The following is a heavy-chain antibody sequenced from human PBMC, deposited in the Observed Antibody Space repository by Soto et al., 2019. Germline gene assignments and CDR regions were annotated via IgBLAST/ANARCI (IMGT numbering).Heavy chain of an antibody. CDR2: ISSSGSTI. Sequence: GSLRLSCAASGFTFSDYYMSWIRQAPGKGLEWVSYISSSGSTIYYADSVKGRFTISRDNAKNSLYLQMNSLRAEDTAVYYCARKSIAAAGPWFDPWGQGTLVTVSS. J-gene: IGHJ5*02. V-gene: IGHV3-11*01. D-gene: IGHD6-13*01. CDR3: ARKSIAAAGPWFDP. CDR1: GFTFSDYY.